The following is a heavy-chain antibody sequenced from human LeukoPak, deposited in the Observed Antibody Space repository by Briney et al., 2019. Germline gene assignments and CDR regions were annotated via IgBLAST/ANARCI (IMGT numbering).Heavy chain of an antibody. CDR3: ASGQDGDVEQLVRTNFDY. CDR2: INHSGST. V-gene: IGHV4-34*01. D-gene: IGHD6-6*01. J-gene: IGHJ4*02. Sequence: SETLSLTCAVYGGSLSGYYWSWIRQPPGKGLEWIGEINHSGSTNYNPSLKSRVTISVDTSKNQFSLKLSSVTAADTAVYYCASGQDGDVEQLVRTNFDYWGQGTLVTVSS. CDR1: GGSLSGYY.